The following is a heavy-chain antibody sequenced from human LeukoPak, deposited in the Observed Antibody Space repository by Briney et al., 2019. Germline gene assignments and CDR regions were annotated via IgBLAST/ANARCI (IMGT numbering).Heavy chain of an antibody. D-gene: IGHD3-22*01. CDR1: GFTFSSYG. V-gene: IGHV3-30*18. CDR2: ISYDGSNK. CDR3: AKDFVGSGYYFTLDY. J-gene: IGHJ4*02. Sequence: GGSLRLSCAASGFTFSSYGMHWVRQAPGKGLEWVAVISYDGSNKYYADSVKGRFTISRDNSKNTLYLQMNSLRAEDTAVYYCAKDFVGSGYYFTLDYWGQGTLVTVSS.